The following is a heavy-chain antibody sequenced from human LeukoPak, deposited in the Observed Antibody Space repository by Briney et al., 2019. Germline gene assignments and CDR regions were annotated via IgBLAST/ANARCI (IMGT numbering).Heavy chain of an antibody. J-gene: IGHJ4*02. V-gene: IGHV3-74*01. D-gene: IGHD1-26*01. CDR1: GFTFTNYW. Sequence: GGSLRLSCAASGFTFTNYWMHWVRQAPGKGLVWVSRINYDGTSTTYADSVKGRFTISRDNAKNTLYLQMNSLRAEDTAVYYCARDRGGATSDYWGQGTLVTVSS. CDR3: ARDRGGATSDY. CDR2: INYDGTST.